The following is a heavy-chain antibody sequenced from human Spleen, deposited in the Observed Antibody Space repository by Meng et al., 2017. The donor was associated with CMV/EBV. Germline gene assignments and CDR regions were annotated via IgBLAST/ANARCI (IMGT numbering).Heavy chain of an antibody. D-gene: IGHD2/OR15-2a*01. CDR1: GFTFDDYG. CDR2: ITSSGSAT. CDR3: ARRGNIPDY. Sequence: GGSLRLSCVASGFTFDDYGMNWVRQAPGKGLEWVSRITSSGSATDYADSVKGRFTISRDNAKHSLYLQMNSLRVEDTALYYCARRGNIPDYWGQGTLVTVSS. V-gene: IGHV3-48*03. J-gene: IGHJ4*02.